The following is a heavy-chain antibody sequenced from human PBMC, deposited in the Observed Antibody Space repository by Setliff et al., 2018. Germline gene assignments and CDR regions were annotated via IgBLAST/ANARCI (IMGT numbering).Heavy chain of an antibody. CDR1: GFTFSDYY. V-gene: IGHV3-11*01. Sequence: PGESLKISCAASGFTFSDYYMSWIRQAPGKGLEWVSYISSSGSTIYYADSVKGRFNISRDNPKNTLSLQMNSLRAEDTAVYYCAKDVRPPGTNGWHPDVLDIWGQGTMVTVSS. J-gene: IGHJ3*02. D-gene: IGHD6-19*01. CDR3: AKDVRPPGTNGWHPDVLDI. CDR2: ISSSGSTI.